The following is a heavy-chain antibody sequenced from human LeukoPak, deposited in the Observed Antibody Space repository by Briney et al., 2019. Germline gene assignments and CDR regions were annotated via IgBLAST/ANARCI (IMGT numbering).Heavy chain of an antibody. CDR2: ISGSSSVI. V-gene: IGHV3-48*04. CDR1: GFTFSSYG. D-gene: IGHD3-10*01. J-gene: IGHJ4*02. CDR3: ARVDTDEGSPLDY. Sequence: GGSLRLSCAASGFTFSSYGMNWVRQAPGKGLEWVSYISGSSSVIYYADSVKGRFTISRDNAKNSLYLQMNSLRAEDTAVYYCARVDTDEGSPLDYWGQGTLVTVSS.